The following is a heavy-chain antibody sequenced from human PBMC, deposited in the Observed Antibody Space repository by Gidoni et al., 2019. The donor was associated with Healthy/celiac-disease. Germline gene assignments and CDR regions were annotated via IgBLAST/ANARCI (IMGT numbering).Heavy chain of an antibody. CDR3: AKPEMAGGYFDY. CDR2: ISYDGSNK. V-gene: IGHV3-30*18. Sequence: QVQLVESGGGGVRPGRSLSLSWPASGFPFSSYGMHWVRQAPGKGLEWVAVISYDGSNKYYADSVKGRFTISRDNSKNTLYLQMNSLRAEDTAVYYCAKPEMAGGYFDYWGQGTLVTASS. J-gene: IGHJ4*02. D-gene: IGHD3-10*01. CDR1: GFPFSSYG.